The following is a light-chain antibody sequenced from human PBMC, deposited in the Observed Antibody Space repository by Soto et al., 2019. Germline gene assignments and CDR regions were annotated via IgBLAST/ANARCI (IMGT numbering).Light chain of an antibody. Sequence: EIVLTQSPANRSLSPGERATLSCRASQSVSSYLAWYQQKPGQAPRLLIYDASTRATGIPARFSGSGSGTDVTLTITSLEKEDFAVYYCQQRSNWTPTFGQGTKVDIK. CDR1: QSVSSY. CDR3: QQRSNWTPT. V-gene: IGKV3-11*01. CDR2: DAS. J-gene: IGKJ1*01.